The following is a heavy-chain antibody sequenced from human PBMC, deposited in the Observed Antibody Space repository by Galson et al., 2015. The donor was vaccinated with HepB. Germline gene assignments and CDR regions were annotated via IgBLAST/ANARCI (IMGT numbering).Heavy chain of an antibody. Sequence: SLRLSCAASGFTFSDYYMSWIRQAPGKGLEWVSSISSSSTYIYYADSVKGRFTISRDNAKNSLYLQMNSLRAEDTAVYYCARGMLEYSSSGGMDVWGQGTTVTVSS. CDR1: GFTFSDYY. CDR3: ARGMLEYSSSGGMDV. J-gene: IGHJ6*02. D-gene: IGHD6-6*01. CDR2: ISSSSTYI. V-gene: IGHV3-11*06.